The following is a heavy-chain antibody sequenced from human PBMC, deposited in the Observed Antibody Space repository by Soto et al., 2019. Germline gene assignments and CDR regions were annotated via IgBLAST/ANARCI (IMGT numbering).Heavy chain of an antibody. D-gene: IGHD3-3*01. V-gene: IGHV3-74*01. CDR2: INSDGSST. J-gene: IGHJ6*03. CDR1: GFTFSSYW. Sequence: GSLRLSCAASGFTFSSYWMHWVRQAPGKGLVWVSRINSDGSSTSYADSVKGRFTISRDNAKNTLYLQMNSLRAEDTAVYYCARVNVDCISTSCWGYYDFWSGYYSYYYYYMDVWGKGTTVTVSS. CDR3: ARVNVDCISTSCWGYYDFWSGYYSYYYYYMDV.